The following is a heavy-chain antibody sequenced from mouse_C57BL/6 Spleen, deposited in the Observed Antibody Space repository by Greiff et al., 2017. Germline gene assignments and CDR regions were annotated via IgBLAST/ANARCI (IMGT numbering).Heavy chain of an antibody. CDR1: GYTFTSYW. J-gene: IGHJ2*01. CDR3: SSGGWDGPYYFDY. D-gene: IGHD4-1*01. V-gene: IGHV1-69*01. CDR2: IDPSDSYT. Sequence: QVQLQQPGAELVMPGASVKLSCKASGYTFTSYWMHWVKQRPGQGLAWIGEIDPSDSYTNYNQKFKGKSTLTVDKSSSTAYMQLSSLTSEDSAVYYGSSGGWDGPYYFDYWGQGTTLTVSS.